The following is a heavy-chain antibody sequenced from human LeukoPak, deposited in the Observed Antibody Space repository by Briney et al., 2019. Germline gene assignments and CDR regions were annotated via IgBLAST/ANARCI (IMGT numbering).Heavy chain of an antibody. Sequence: SETLSLTCAVYGGSFSGYYWSWIRQPPGKWLEWLGEINHSGSTTYNPSLKSRVTISVDTSKNQFSLKLSSVTAADTAVYYCARGGTRGYSSSWYVSQKGTYFDYWGQGTLVTVSS. CDR1: GGSFSGYY. CDR3: ARGGTRGYSSSWYVSQKGTYFDY. V-gene: IGHV4-34*01. J-gene: IGHJ4*02. D-gene: IGHD6-13*01. CDR2: INHSGST.